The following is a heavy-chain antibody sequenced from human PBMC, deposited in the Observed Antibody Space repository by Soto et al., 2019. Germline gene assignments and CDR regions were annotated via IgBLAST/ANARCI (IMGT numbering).Heavy chain of an antibody. J-gene: IGHJ4*02. V-gene: IGHV3-30*18. D-gene: IGHD3-10*01. CDR3: AKDFLRRLWPPHYIDF. CDR1: GFTFSSYG. Sequence: PGGSLRLSCAASGFTFSSYGMHWVRQAPGKGLEWVAVISYDGSNKYYADSVKGRFTISRDNSKNTLYLQMNSLRAEDTAVYYCAKDFLRRLWPPHYIDFWGPGPLVTVFS. CDR2: ISYDGSNK.